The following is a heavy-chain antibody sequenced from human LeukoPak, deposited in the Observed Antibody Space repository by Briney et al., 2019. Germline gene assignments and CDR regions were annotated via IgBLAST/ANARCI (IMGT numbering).Heavy chain of an antibody. J-gene: IGHJ4*02. V-gene: IGHV3-74*01. CDR3: MYFWSGSSLVDY. CDR2: INSDGNST. Sequence: GGSLRLSCAASGFTFSNHWMHWVRQAPGKGLVWVSRINSDGNSTSYADSVKGRFTISRDNAKNTLYLQMNSLKTEDTAVYYCMYFWSGSSLVDYWGQGTLVTVSS. CDR1: GFTFSNHW. D-gene: IGHD3-3*01.